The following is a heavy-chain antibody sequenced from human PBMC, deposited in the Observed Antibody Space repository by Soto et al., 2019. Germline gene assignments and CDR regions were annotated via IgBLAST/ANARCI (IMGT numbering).Heavy chain of an antibody. J-gene: IGHJ3*02. Sequence: RLSCAASGFTFSSYGMHWVRQAPGKGLEWVAVISYDGSNKYYADSVKGRFTISRDNSKNTLYLQMNSLRAEDTAVYYCAKSHRGSYGDAFDIWGQGTMVTVS. CDR3: AKSHRGSYGDAFDI. V-gene: IGHV3-30*18. CDR1: GFTFSSYG. D-gene: IGHD1-26*01. CDR2: ISYDGSNK.